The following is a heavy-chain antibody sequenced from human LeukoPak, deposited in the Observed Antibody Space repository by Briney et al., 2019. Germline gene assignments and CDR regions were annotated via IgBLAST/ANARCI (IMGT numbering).Heavy chain of an antibody. CDR3: ARDVYSSGWYQFFDY. CDR2: IKQDGSEK. Sequence: GGSLRLSCAASGFTFSSYWMSRVRQAPGKGLEWVANIKQDGSEKYYVDSVKGRFTISRDNAKNSLYLQMNSLRAEDTAVYYCARDVYSSGWYQFFDYWGQGTLVTVSS. D-gene: IGHD6-19*01. J-gene: IGHJ4*02. CDR1: GFTFSSYW. V-gene: IGHV3-7*01.